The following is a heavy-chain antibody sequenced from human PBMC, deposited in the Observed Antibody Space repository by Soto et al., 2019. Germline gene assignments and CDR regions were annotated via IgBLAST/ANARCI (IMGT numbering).Heavy chain of an antibody. D-gene: IGHD6-13*01. CDR1: GGSVSSYW. V-gene: IGHV4-4*07. J-gene: IGHJ5*02. CDR3: ASEGLGTSAAPGVYSLLIDRLDP. Sequence: PSETLSLTCTVSGGSVSSYWWSWIRQPAGKGLEWIGRIFSSGGTNYNPSLENRVTMSVDTSKNQISLKLRSVTTADTAMYYCASEGLGTSAAPGVYSLLIDRLDPWGQGTMVTVYS. CDR2: IFSSGGT.